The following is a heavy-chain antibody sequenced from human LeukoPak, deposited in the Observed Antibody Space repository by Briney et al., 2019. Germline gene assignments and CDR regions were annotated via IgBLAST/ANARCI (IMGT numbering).Heavy chain of an antibody. CDR1: GYTFTSYA. V-gene: IGHV7-4-1*02. D-gene: IGHD3-9*01. Sequence: ASVKVSCKASGYTFTSYAMNWVRQAPGQGLEWMGWINTNTGNPTYAQGFTGRFVFSLDTSVSTAYLQISSLKAEDTAVYYCARTTYDILTGYYSYYYYYMDVWGKGTTVTVSS. CDR2: INTNTGNP. J-gene: IGHJ6*03. CDR3: ARTTYDILTGYYSYYYYYMDV.